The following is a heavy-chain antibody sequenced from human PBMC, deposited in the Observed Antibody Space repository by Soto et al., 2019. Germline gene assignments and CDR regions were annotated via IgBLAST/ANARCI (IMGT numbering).Heavy chain of an antibody. Sequence: SETLSLTCKVSGGSISSYYWSWIRQPPGKGLEWIGYIYYSGSTNYNPSLKSRVTISVDTSKNQFSLKLSSVTAADTAVYYCARGHYDFWSGYYPNSYYYYGVDVWGQGATVTVSS. J-gene: IGHJ6*02. D-gene: IGHD3-3*01. CDR1: GGSISSYY. CDR3: ARGHYDFWSGYYPNSYYYYGVDV. CDR2: IYYSGST. V-gene: IGHV4-59*01.